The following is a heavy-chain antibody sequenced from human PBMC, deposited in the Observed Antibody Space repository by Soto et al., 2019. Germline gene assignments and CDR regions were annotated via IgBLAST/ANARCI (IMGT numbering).Heavy chain of an antibody. CDR3: AREANTIYAPHGLDV. CDR1: GFPFDSYS. V-gene: IGHV3-21*01. J-gene: IGHJ6*02. CDR2: LSSGSFYI. Sequence: GGSLRLSCAVSGFPFDSYSMSWVRQAPGQGLEWLASLSSGSFYIFHADSIRGRFTISRDDAKNLLFLQMNSLTIEDTATYYCAREANTIYAPHGLDVRGQGTAGTVSS. D-gene: IGHD3-10*01.